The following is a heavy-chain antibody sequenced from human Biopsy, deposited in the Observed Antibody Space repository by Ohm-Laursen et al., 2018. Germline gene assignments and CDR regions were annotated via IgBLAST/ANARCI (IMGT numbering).Heavy chain of an antibody. CDR1: GGSTISYY. Sequence: SDTLSLTWSVSGGSTISYYWTWIRQPPGKGLEWIGHVYNGGITNYNPSLKSRVTISKDTSKNQFSLQVNSVTAADTAVYYCARTPRDSFWSGSYKRGLWFDPWGQGTLVIVSS. CDR3: ARTPRDSFWSGSYKRGLWFDP. J-gene: IGHJ5*02. D-gene: IGHD3-3*01. V-gene: IGHV4-59*07. CDR2: VYNGGIT.